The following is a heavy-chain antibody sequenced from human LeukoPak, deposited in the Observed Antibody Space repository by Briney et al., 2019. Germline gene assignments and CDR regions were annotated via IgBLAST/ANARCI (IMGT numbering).Heavy chain of an antibody. CDR3: AREGLGSCSSTSCHNWFDP. CDR2: IIPIFGTT. D-gene: IGHD2-2*01. J-gene: IGHJ5*02. CDR1: GGTFSSYA. Sequence: SVEVSCKASGGTFSSYAISWVRQAPGQGLEWMGGIIPIFGTTNYAQKFQGRVTITADESTSTAYMELSSLRSEDTAVYYCAREGLGSCSSTSCHNWFDPWGQGTLVTVSS. V-gene: IGHV1-69*13.